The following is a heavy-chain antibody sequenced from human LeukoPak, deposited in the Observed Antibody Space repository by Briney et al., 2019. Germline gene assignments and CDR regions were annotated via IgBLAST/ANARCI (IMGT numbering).Heavy chain of an antibody. CDR1: GFTFSSYG. Sequence: GGSLRLSCAASGFTFSSYGMHWVRQAPGKGLEWVAFIRYDGSNKHYADSVKGRFTISRDNSKNTLYLQMNSLRAEDTAVYYCARDASGSKGAFDIWGQGTMVTVSS. D-gene: IGHD1-26*01. CDR3: ARDASGSKGAFDI. CDR2: IRYDGSNK. J-gene: IGHJ3*02. V-gene: IGHV3-30*02.